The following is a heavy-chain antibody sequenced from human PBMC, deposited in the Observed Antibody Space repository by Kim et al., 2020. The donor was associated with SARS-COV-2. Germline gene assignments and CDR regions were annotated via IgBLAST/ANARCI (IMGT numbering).Heavy chain of an antibody. D-gene: IGHD3-22*01. J-gene: IGHJ4*02. Sequence: GGSLRLSCVASGFSFSSYGMHWVRQAPGKGLEWVAVITYDGSNKYYADSVKGRFTISRDNSKNTLYLQMNSLRAEDTAVYYCANEAYYESSGYLDHWGQGTLVTVSS. CDR3: ANEAYYESSGYLDH. CDR2: ITYDGSNK. V-gene: IGHV3-30*18. CDR1: GFSFSSYG.